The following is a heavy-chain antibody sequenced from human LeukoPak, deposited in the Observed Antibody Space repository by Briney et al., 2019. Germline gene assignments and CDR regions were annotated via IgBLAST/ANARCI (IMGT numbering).Heavy chain of an antibody. J-gene: IGHJ5*02. D-gene: IGHD1-1*01. CDR3: ARDQLERKGDNWFDP. V-gene: IGHV3-21*01. Sequence: PGGSLRLSCAASGFTFSSYSMNWVRQAPGKGLEWVSSISSSSSYIYYADSVKGRFTISRDNAKNSLYLQMNSLRAEDTAVYYCARDQLERKGDNWFDPWGQGTLVTVSS. CDR1: GFTFSSYS. CDR2: ISSSSSYI.